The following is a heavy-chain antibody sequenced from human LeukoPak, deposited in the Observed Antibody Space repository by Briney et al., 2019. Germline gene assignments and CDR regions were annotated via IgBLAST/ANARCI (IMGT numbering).Heavy chain of an antibody. J-gene: IGHJ4*02. CDR3: TRELGGSYNDY. V-gene: IGHV1-46*01. CDR1: GYPFTSYY. CDR2: INIPSGGGT. Sequence: ASVKVSCKASGYPFTSYYIHWVQQAPGQGLEWVGIINIPSGGGTSYGQRFQGRVTMTRDTSTSTVYMELSSLRSEDTAVYYCTRELGGSYNDYWGQGTPVTVSS. D-gene: IGHD1-26*01.